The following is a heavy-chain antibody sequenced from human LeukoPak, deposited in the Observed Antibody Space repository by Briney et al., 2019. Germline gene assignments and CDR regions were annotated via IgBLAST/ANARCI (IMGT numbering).Heavy chain of an antibody. CDR2: INHSGST. CDR3: ARAPEAVEGVRFDP. V-gene: IGHV4-34*01. J-gene: IGHJ5*02. D-gene: IGHD1-26*01. CDR1: GGSFSGYY. Sequence: SETLSLTCAVYGGSFSGYYWSWIRQPPGKGLEWIGEINHSGSTNYNPSLKSRVTISVDTSKNQFSLKLSSVTAADTAVYYCARAPEAVEGVRFDPWGQGTLVTVSS.